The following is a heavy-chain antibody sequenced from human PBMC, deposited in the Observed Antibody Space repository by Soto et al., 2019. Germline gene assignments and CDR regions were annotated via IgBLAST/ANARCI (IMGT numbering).Heavy chain of an antibody. CDR1: GFTFSSYG. D-gene: IGHD3-10*01. CDR2: ISYDGSNK. J-gene: IGHJ6*02. CDR3: AKEWPGLTMAFSYYYYGMDV. Sequence: PGGSLRLSCAASGFTFSSYGMHWVRQAPGKGLEWVAVISYDGSNKYYADSVKGRFTISRDNSKNTLYLQMNSLRAEDTAVYYCAKEWPGLTMAFSYYYYGMDVWGQGTTVTVSS. V-gene: IGHV3-30*18.